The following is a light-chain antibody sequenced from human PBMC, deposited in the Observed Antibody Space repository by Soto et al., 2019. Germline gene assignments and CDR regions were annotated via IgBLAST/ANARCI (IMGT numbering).Light chain of an antibody. CDR2: EVY. CDR3: SSYEGSNSLL. J-gene: IGLJ2*01. V-gene: IGLV2-8*01. CDR1: SSDIGRYFH. Sequence: QSVLTQPPSASGSPGQSVTISCTGTSSDIGRYFHVSWYQQYPGKAPKLIIFEVYKRPSGVPDRFSGSRSGNTASLTVSGLQAEDEADYYCSSYEGSNSLLFGGGTKVPS.